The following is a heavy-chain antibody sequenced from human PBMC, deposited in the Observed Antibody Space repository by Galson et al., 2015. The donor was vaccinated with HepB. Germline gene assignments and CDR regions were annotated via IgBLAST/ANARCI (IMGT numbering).Heavy chain of an antibody. CDR3: AKGIAVAGTRDYFDY. V-gene: IGHV3-23*01. D-gene: IGHD6-19*01. CDR2: ISGSGGST. Sequence: SLRLSCAASGFTFSSYAMSWVRQAPGKGLEWVSAISGSGGSTYYADSVKGRFTISRDNSKNTLYLQMNSLRAEDTAVYYCAKGIAVAGTRDYFDYWGQGTLVTVSS. J-gene: IGHJ4*02. CDR1: GFTFSSYA.